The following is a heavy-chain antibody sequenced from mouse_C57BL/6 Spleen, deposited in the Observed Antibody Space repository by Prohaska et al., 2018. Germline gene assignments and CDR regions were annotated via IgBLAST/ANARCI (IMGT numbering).Heavy chain of an antibody. CDR1: GIAFSRYW. Sequence: LKLPCAASGIAFSRYWMSWVHWAPGQRLNWIGEINPDSSTINYAPSIKDKIIISRDNAKNTLYLQMSKVRSEDTALYYCARELGDYFDYWGQGTTLTVSS. J-gene: IGHJ2*01. V-gene: IGHV4-1*01. CDR3: ARELGDYFDY. CDR2: INPDSSTI. D-gene: IGHD4-1*01.